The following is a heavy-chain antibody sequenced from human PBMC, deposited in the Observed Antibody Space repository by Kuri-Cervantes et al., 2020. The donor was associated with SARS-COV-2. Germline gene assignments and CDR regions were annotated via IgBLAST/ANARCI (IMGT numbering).Heavy chain of an antibody. D-gene: IGHD3-10*01. V-gene: IGHV3-15*01. CDR2: IKSKTDGGTT. J-gene: IGHJ6*03. Sequence: GESLKISCAASGFTFSNAWMSWVRQAPGKGLEWVGRIKSKTDGGTTDYAAPVKGRFTISRDDSTTIAYLQMNSLKSEDTAVYYCTGLWFAVYHMDVWGNGNTV. CDR1: GFTFSNAW. CDR3: TGLWFAVYHMDV.